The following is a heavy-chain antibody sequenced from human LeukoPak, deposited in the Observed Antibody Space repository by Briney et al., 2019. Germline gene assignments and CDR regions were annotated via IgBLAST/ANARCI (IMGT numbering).Heavy chain of an antibody. D-gene: IGHD3-16*01. CDR1: VFTFSIYW. V-gene: IGHV3-7*01. CDR2: VKEDGSER. Sequence: GGSLRLSCAASVFTFSIYWMNWVRQARGEGREWVASVKEDGSERYYVDSVRGRFTISRDNAKNSLYLQMNSLRAEDTAVYYCARALGDDPIDHWGQGTLVTVSS. J-gene: IGHJ4*02. CDR3: ARALGDDPIDH.